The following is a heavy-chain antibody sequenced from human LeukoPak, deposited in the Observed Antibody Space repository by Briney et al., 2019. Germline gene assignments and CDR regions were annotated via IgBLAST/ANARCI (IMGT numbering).Heavy chain of an antibody. CDR2: IYYSGST. J-gene: IGHJ6*02. D-gene: IGHD4-17*01. CDR1: GGSISSYY. V-gene: IGHV4-59*08. Sequence: PSETLSLTCTVYGGSISSYYWSWIRQPPGRGLEWIGYIYYSGSTNYNPSLKSRVTISVDTSKNQFSLKLSSVTAADTAVYYCASTGDYGGSYYYYYGMDVWGQGTTVTVSS. CDR3: ASTGDYGGSYYYYYGMDV.